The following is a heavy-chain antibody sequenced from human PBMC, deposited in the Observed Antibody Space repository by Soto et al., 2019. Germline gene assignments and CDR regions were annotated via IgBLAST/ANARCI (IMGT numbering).Heavy chain of an antibody. CDR3: TTVAVPAGTNDWGYYYYYMDV. CDR2: IKSKIDDETT. D-gene: IGHD2-2*01. CDR1: GFTFSNAW. V-gene: IGHV3-15*01. J-gene: IGHJ6*03. Sequence: EVQLVESGGGLVKPGGSLRLSCEGSGFTFSNAWMSWVSQAPGKGLEWVGRIKSKIDDETTEYAAPVKGRFTISRDDSKNTMYLLMNSLKTDDTAMYYCTTVAVPAGTNDWGYYYYYMDVLGKGTTVTVSS.